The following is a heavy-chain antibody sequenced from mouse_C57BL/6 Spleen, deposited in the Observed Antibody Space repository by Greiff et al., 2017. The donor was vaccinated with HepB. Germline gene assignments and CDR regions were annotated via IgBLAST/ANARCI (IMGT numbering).Heavy chain of an antibody. D-gene: IGHD1-1*02. V-gene: IGHV5-17*01. CDR1: GFTFSDYG. CDR2: ISSGSSTI. J-gene: IGHJ4*01. CDR3: ARPRWLGAMDY. Sequence: VQLKESGGGLVKPGGSLKLSCAASGFTFSDYGMHWVRQAPEKGLEWVAYISSGSSTIYYADTVKGRFTISRDNAKNTLFLQMTSLRSEDTAMYYCARPRWLGAMDYWGQGTSVTVSS.